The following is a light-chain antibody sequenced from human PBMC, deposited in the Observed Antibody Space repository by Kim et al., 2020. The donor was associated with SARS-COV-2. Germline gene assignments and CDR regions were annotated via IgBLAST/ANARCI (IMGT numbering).Light chain of an antibody. J-gene: IGKJ4*01. CDR1: QNIHNY. CDR3: QQSFSFYLT. CDR2: TAT. V-gene: IGKV1-39*01. Sequence: ASVGDRVTITCRATQNIHNYVNWYHHRPGKAPNLLIYTATTLQSGVPSRFSGSGSGTDFTLTIAGLQPEDIGTYYCQQSFSFYLTFGGGTKVDIK.